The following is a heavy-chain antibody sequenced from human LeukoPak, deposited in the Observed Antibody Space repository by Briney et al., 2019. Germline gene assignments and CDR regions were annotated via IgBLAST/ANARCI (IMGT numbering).Heavy chain of an antibody. V-gene: IGHV3-74*01. CDR3: AKGPGYSYAIDY. CDR2: INSDGSGT. D-gene: IGHD5-18*01. J-gene: IGHJ4*02. CDR1: GFTFSTYW. Sequence: PGGSLRLSCAASGFTFSTYWMHWVRQAPGEGLVWVSFINSDGSGTGYADSVKGRFTVSRDNAKNTLYLQMNSLRAEDTAVYYCAKGPGYSYAIDYWGQGTLVTVSS.